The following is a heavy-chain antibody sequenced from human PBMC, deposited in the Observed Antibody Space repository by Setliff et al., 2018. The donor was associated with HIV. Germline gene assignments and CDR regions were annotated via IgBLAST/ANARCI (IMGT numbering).Heavy chain of an antibody. Sequence: SETLSLTCTVSGGSVRGDPYYWSWIQKSAGKGLEWIGRIYATGGTNYNPSLKSRVTISVDTSNNQFFLKLRSVTAADTAVFYCARASTGYSSIWYRNGLTYYNYMDVWGRGTKVTVSS. J-gene: IGHJ6*03. CDR3: ARASTGYSSIWYRNGLTYYNYMDV. CDR1: GGSVRGDPYY. D-gene: IGHD6-13*01. V-gene: IGHV4-61*02. CDR2: IYATGGT.